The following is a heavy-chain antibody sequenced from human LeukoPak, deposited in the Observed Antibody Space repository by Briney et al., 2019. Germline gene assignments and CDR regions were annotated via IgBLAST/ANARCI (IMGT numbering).Heavy chain of an antibody. V-gene: IGHV3-7*01. J-gene: IGHJ4*02. CDR1: GFTFSNYW. Sequence: PGGSLRLSCAASGFTFSNYWMTWVRQAPGKGLEWVASIEDDGDQKKYGDSVKGRFTISRDNVENSLYLQMNILRVEDTAVYYCARDIPRGSTHLDYWGQGTLVTVSA. CDR3: ARDIPRGSTHLDY. D-gene: IGHD1-26*01. CDR2: IEDDGDQK.